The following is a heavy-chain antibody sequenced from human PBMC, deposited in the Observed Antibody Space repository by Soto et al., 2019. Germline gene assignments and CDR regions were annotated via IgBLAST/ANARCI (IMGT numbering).Heavy chain of an antibody. CDR2: SYYRGST. CDR3: ATADGFGVVTPFFEY. D-gene: IGHD3-3*01. J-gene: IGHJ4*02. CDR1: GGSIRSRSHY. Sequence: TLSLTCTVSGGSIRSRSHYWGWIRQSPGKHLEWIGSSYYRGSTHYNPSLKTRVTISVDTSKNQVFLKVFSVTAADTAVYYCATADGFGVVTPFFEYWGQGILVTVSS. V-gene: IGHV4-39*01.